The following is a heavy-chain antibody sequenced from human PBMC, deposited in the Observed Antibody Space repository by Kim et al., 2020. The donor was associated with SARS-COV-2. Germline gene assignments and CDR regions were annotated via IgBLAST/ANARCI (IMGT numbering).Heavy chain of an antibody. CDR3: ARDLTLGNVDIVATIEGVGMDV. CDR2: INPSGGST. V-gene: IGHV1-46*01. Sequence: ASVKVSCKASGYTFTSYYMHWVRQAPGQGLEWMGIINPSGGSTSYAQKFQGRVTMTRDTSTSTVYMELSSLRSEDTAVYYCARDLTLGNVDIVATIEGVGMDVWGQGTTVTVSS. D-gene: IGHD5-12*01. J-gene: IGHJ6*02. CDR1: GYTFTSYY.